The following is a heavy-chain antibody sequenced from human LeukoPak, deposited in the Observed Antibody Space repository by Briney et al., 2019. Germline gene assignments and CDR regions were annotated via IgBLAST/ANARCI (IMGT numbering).Heavy chain of an antibody. Sequence: GGSLTLSCTASGLTFSSYAMSWVRQAPGKGLEWVSAISNDGGGTTCADFVKGRFSVSRDNSKNTLFLQMNSLRAEDTALYYCAKGSSGYFFDLWGQGTLVTVSS. V-gene: IGHV3-23*01. J-gene: IGHJ4*02. CDR3: AKGSSGYFFDL. D-gene: IGHD3-22*01. CDR2: ISNDGGGT. CDR1: GLTFSSYA.